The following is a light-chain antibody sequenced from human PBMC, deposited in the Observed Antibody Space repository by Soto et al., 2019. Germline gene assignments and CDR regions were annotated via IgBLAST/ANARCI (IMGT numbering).Light chain of an antibody. V-gene: IGKV3-15*01. CDR2: GAS. CDR1: RSVISS. J-gene: IGKJ4*01. CDR3: QHYNNWLGT. Sequence: ELVVTQSPALLSVSPGERVTLSCRASRSVISSIAWYQQKLGQAPRLLIYGASTRATGIPARFSGSGSGTEFFLTISSLQSEDFAIYYCQHYNNWLGTFGGGTKVDIK.